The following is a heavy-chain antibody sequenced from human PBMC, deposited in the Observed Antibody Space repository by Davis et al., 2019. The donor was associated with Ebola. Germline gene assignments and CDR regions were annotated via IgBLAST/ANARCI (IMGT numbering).Heavy chain of an antibody. Sequence: GGSLRLSCTASGFTFGDYAMHWVRQAPGKGLEWVAVISYDGSNKYYADSVKGRFTISRDNSKNTLYLQMNSLRAEDTAVYYCARDWDYYYYGMDVWGQGTTVTVSS. CDR2: ISYDGSNK. CDR1: GFTFGDYA. D-gene: IGHD7-27*01. CDR3: ARDWDYYYYGMDV. V-gene: IGHV3-30*04. J-gene: IGHJ6*02.